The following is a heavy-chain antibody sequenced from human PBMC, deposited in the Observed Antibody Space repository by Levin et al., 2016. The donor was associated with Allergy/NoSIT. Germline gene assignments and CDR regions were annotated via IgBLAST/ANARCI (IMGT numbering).Heavy chain of an antibody. CDR2: INHSGST. D-gene: IGHD1-14*01. J-gene: IGHJ4*02. CDR3: ARGYQIPGGY. Sequence: VRQMPGKGLEWIGEINHSGSTNYNPSLKSRVTISVDTSKNQFSLKLSSVTAADTAVYYCARGYQIPGGYWGQGTQVTVSS. V-gene: IGHV4-34*01.